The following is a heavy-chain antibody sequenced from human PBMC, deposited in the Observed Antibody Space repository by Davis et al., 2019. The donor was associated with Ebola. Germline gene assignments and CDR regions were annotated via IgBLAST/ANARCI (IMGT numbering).Heavy chain of an antibody. J-gene: IGHJ6*02. V-gene: IGHV3-23*01. CDR1: GFTFSSYA. D-gene: IGHD6-19*01. Sequence: GESLKISCAASGFTFSSYAMSWVRQAPGKGLEWVSAISGSGGSTYYADSVKGRFTISRDNSKNTLYLQMNSLRAEDTAVYYCAKESSGWGYYYGMDVWGQGTTVTVSS. CDR2: ISGSGGST. CDR3: AKESSGWGYYYGMDV.